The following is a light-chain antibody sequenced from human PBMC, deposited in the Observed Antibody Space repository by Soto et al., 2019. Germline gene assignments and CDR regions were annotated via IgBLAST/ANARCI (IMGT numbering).Light chain of an antibody. CDR3: QQYSIYPIT. J-gene: IGKJ5*01. CDR2: KAS. Sequence: DIQMTQSPSTLSVSVGDRVTITCRASQSISSWLAWYQQKPGKAPKSLIYKASSLESGVASRFSGSGSGTEFTLTISSLQPDDVAAYYCQQYSIYPITFGQGTRLEIK. V-gene: IGKV1-5*03. CDR1: QSISSW.